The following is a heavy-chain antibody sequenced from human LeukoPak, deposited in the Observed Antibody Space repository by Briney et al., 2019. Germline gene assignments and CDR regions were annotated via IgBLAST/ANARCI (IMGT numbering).Heavy chain of an antibody. CDR2: ISSSGSTI. J-gene: IGHJ6*02. V-gene: IGHV3-11*01. D-gene: IGHD3-10*01. Sequence: GGSLRLSCAASGFTFSDYYMSWIRQAPGKGLEWVSYISSSGSTIYYADSVKGRFTISRDNAKNSLYLQMNSLRAEDTAVYYCARGLTMVRGVSYYYYYGMDVWGQGTTVTVSS. CDR3: ARGLTMVRGVSYYYYYGMDV. CDR1: GFTFSDYY.